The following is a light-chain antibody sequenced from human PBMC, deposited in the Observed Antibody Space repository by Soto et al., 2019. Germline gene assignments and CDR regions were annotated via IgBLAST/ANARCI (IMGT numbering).Light chain of an antibody. CDR2: GAS. J-gene: IGKJ2*01. V-gene: IGKV3-11*01. CDR3: QQRGNWPRT. Sequence: EIVLTQSPATLSLSPGERATLSCRASQSVSSYLAWYQQKPGQAPRLLIYGASNRATDIPARFSGSGSGTDFTLTISSLESEDFAVYYCQQRGNWPRTFGQGTKPEIK. CDR1: QSVSSY.